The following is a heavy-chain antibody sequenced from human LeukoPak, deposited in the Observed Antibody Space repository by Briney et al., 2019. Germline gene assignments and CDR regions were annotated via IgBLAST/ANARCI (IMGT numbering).Heavy chain of an antibody. V-gene: IGHV3-30*18. J-gene: IGHJ4*02. CDR1: GFTFSSYG. Sequence: GRSLRLSCAASGFTFSSYGMHWVRQAPGKGLEWVAVITYDGSNKYYADSVKGRFTISRDNSKNTLYLQMNSLRAEDTAVYYCAKGPPPKWELLYDIRSGDYWGQGTLVTVSS. D-gene: IGHD1-26*01. CDR2: ITYDGSNK. CDR3: AKGPPPKWELLYDIRSGDY.